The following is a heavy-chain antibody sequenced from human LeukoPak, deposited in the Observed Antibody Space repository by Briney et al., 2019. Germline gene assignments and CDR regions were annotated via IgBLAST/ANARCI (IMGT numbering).Heavy chain of an antibody. CDR2: IYSGGST. CDR3: AREGCSSTSCYS. V-gene: IGHV3-53*01. CDR1: GFTVSSNY. D-gene: IGHD2-2*02. J-gene: IGHJ4*02. Sequence: GGSLRLSCAASGFTVSSNYTSWVRQAPGKGLEWVSVIYSGGSTYYADSVKGRFTISRDNSKDTLYLQMNSLRAEDTAVYYCAREGCSSTSCYSWGQGTLVTVSS.